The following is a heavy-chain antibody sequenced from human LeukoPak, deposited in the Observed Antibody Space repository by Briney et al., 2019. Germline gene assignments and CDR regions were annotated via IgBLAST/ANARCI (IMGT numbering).Heavy chain of an antibody. CDR2: IKQDGGEK. CDR3: ARVDSGTSGSFDY. CDR1: GFTFSYYW. J-gene: IGHJ4*02. V-gene: IGHV3-7*04. Sequence: GGSLRLSCAASGFTFSYYWMGWVRQAPGKGLEWVANIKQDGGEKYYVDSVKGRFTISRDNAKNSLYLQLNSLRAEDTAVYYCARVDSGTSGSFDYWGQGTLVTVSS. D-gene: IGHD3-10*01.